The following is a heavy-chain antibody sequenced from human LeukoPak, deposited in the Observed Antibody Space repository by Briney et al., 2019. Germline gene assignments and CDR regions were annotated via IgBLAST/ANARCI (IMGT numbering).Heavy chain of an antibody. Sequence: PSETLSLTCTVSGGSIISYYWNWIRQPPGKGLEWIGYIYYSGSTNYNPSLKSRVIISVETSKNQFSLKLSSVTAADTAVYYWAGRYSIGNDAFDIWGQGTMVTVSS. V-gene: IGHV4-59*01. D-gene: IGHD5-18*01. CDR1: GGSIISYY. CDR3: AGRYSIGNDAFDI. CDR2: IYYSGST. J-gene: IGHJ3*02.